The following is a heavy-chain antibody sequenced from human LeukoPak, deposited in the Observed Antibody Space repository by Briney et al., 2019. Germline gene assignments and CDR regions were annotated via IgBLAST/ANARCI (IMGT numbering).Heavy chain of an antibody. J-gene: IGHJ4*02. Sequence: ASVKVSCKASGYTFTSYCMHWVRQAPGQGLEWMGIINPSGGSTSYAQKFQGRVTMTRDTSTSTVYMELSSLRSEDTAVYYRARGAFDWLFTDYWGQGTLVTVSS. CDR2: INPSGGST. V-gene: IGHV1-46*01. D-gene: IGHD3-9*01. CDR1: GYTFTSYC. CDR3: ARGAFDWLFTDY.